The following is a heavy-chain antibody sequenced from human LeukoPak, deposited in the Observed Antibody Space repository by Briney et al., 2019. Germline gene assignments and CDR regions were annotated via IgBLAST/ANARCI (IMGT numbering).Heavy chain of an antibody. D-gene: IGHD3-22*01. CDR1: GFTFSSYS. CDR3: ARGDSSGYYYGHY. V-gene: IGHV3-21*01. J-gene: IGHJ4*02. Sequence: GGSLSLSCAASGFTFSSYSMNWVRRAPGKGLEWVSSISSSSSYIYYADSVKGRFTISRDNAKNSLYLQMNSLRAEDTAVYYCARGDSSGYYYGHYWGQGTLVTVSS. CDR2: ISSSSSYI.